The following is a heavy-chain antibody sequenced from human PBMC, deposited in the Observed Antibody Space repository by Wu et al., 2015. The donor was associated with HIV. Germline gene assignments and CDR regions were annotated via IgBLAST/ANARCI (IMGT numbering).Heavy chain of an antibody. CDR2: IIPMFGPA. CDR1: GGTFSNYG. CDR3: AKTTRIDRNGIHVYHHYGMDV. D-gene: IGHD1-1*01. J-gene: IGHJ6*02. Sequence: QVQLAQSGAEVKKPGSSVKVSCKASGGTFSNYGFSWVRQAPGQGLEWMGGIIPMFGPANYAQKFQGRVTVTADESRSIIYMQLSGLRSEDTAIYYCAKTTRIDRNGIHVYHHYGMDVWGQGTTVIVS. V-gene: IGHV1-69*12.